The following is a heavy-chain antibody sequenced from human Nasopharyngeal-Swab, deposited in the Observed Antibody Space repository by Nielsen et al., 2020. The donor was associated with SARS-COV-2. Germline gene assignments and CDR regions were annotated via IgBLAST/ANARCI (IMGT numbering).Heavy chain of an antibody. CDR2: IYYSGST. J-gene: IGHJ5*02. D-gene: IGHD2-2*01. CDR3: ARQGYCSSTSCDNWFDP. Sequence: WIRQPPGKGLEWIGRIYYSGSTDYNPTLKSRVTISVDTSKNQFSLKLSSVTAADTAVYYCARQGYCSSTSCDNWFDPWGQGTLVTVSS. V-gene: IGHV4-39*01.